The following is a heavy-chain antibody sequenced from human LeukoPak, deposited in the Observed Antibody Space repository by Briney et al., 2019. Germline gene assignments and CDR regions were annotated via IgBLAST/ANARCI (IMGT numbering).Heavy chain of an antibody. Sequence: GGSLRLSCAASGFIFSGYWMHWVRQAPGKGLVWVSRIKSDGSTTRYADSVKGRFTISRDNAKNTLYLQMNSLRDEDTAVYYCARDHYDILSGPDLGPGDYWGHGTLVTVSS. D-gene: IGHD3-9*01. CDR2: IKSDGSTT. CDR3: ARDHYDILSGPDLGPGDY. CDR1: GFIFSGYW. J-gene: IGHJ4*01. V-gene: IGHV3-74*01.